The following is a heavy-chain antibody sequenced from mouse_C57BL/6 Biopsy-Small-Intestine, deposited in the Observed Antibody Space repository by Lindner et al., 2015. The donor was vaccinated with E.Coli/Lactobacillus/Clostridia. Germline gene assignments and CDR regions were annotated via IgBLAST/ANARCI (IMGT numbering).Heavy chain of an antibody. CDR3: AKRALDGYHDY. J-gene: IGHJ2*01. D-gene: IGHD2-3*01. CDR1: GFSLTSFG. V-gene: IGHV2-3*01. CDR2: IWGDGST. Sequence: VQLQESGPGPGRRPSQSLSITCTVSGFSLTSFGIDWVRQSPGKGLEWLGVIWGDGSTNYHSALISRLSISKDNSKSQVFLKLNSLQTDDTATYYCAKRALDGYHDYWGQGTTLTVSS.